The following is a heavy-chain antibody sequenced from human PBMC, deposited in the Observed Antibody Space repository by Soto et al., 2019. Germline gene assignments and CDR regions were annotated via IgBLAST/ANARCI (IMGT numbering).Heavy chain of an antibody. Sequence: EVQLVESGGGLVKPGGSLRLSCAASGFTFNNAWMNWVRQAPGKGLELVYRIKSKTDGGTTHYAAPVKGSFIILRDDSKSTLHVQMNSLTSEDAAIYYCTPYYVAFWGEGVLITVSS. J-gene: IGHJ4*02. V-gene: IGHV3-15*07. CDR2: IKSKTDGGTT. CDR1: GFTFNNAW. CDR3: TPYYVAF.